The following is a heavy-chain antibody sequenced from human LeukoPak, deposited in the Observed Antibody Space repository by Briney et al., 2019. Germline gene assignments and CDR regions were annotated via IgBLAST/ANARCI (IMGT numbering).Heavy chain of an antibody. V-gene: IGHV1-46*01. CDR2: INPSGGCT. Sequence: ASVKASCKASGYTITSYYMPWVRQAPGQGLEWMGLINPSGGCTSYAEKGRVSVTMMRYTSTSTVYMELSSLRSEVTAVYYCATLRGTVTTSSYPWGQGTLVTVSS. D-gene: IGHD4-17*01. J-gene: IGHJ5*02. CDR3: ATLRGTVTTSSYP. CDR1: GYTITSYY.